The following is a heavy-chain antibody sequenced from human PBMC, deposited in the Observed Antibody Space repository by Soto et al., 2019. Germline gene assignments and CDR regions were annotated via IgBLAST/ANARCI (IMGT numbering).Heavy chain of an antibody. Sequence: GESLKISCKGSGYSFTSYWIGWVRQMPGKGLEWMGIIYPGDSDTRYSPPFQGQVTISADKSISTAYLQWSSLKASDTAMYYCATLRPYCGGDCRLDYWGQGTLVTVSS. CDR3: ATLRPYCGGDCRLDY. J-gene: IGHJ4*02. CDR2: IYPGDSDT. CDR1: GYSFTSYW. V-gene: IGHV5-51*01. D-gene: IGHD2-21*02.